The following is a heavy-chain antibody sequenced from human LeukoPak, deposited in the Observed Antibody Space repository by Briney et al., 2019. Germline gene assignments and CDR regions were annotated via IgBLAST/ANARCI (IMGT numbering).Heavy chain of an antibody. V-gene: IGHV3-66*01. J-gene: IGHJ5*02. D-gene: IGHD4/OR15-4a*01. CDR3: ARDSYGDSEGVRRFDP. CDR1: GFSVSSNY. Sequence: PGGSLRLSCAASGFSVSSNYMSWVRQAPGKGLEWVAVLYRGGDTYYADSVKSRITISRDNSKNTLYLQMNRLRAEHTAVYYCARDSYGDSEGVRRFDPWGQGTLVTVSS. CDR2: LYRGGDT.